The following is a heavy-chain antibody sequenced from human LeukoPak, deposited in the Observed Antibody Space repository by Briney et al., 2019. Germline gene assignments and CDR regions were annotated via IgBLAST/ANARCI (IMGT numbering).Heavy chain of an antibody. CDR1: GGSFSGYY. V-gene: IGHV4-34*01. CDR2: INHSRST. J-gene: IGHJ6*03. Sequence: SETLSLTCAVYGGSFSGYYWSWIRQPPGKGLEWIGEINHSRSTNYNPSLKSRVTISVDTSKNQFSLKLSSVTAADTAVYYCARGKVQLWTSLMDVWGKGTTVTVSS. D-gene: IGHD5-18*01. CDR3: ARGKVQLWTSLMDV.